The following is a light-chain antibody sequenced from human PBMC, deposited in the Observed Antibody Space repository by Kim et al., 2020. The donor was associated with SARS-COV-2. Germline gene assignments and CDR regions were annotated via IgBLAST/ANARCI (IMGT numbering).Light chain of an antibody. V-gene: IGKV3-11*01. CDR2: DAS. Sequence: PATLALSPVERATLSCRASQSVSSYLAWYQQNPGQAPRLLIYDASSGATGIPARFSGSGSRTDFTLTISSLEPEDFAVYYCQQRGTVGQGTKLEI. J-gene: IGKJ2*01. CDR3: QQRGT. CDR1: QSVSSY.